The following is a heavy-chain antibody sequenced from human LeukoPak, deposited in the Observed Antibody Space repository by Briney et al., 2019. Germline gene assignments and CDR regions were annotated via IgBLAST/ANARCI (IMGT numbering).Heavy chain of an antibody. CDR1: GFTFSSYS. Sequence: PGGSLRLSCAASGFTFSSYSMNWVRQAPGKGLDWVSSISSSSSYIYYADSVKGRFTISRDNAKNSLYLQMNSLRAEDTAVYYCARDLCSSTSCYHYYYYMDVWGKGTTVTVSS. J-gene: IGHJ6*03. CDR2: ISSSSSYI. CDR3: ARDLCSSTSCYHYYYYMDV. V-gene: IGHV3-21*01. D-gene: IGHD2-2*01.